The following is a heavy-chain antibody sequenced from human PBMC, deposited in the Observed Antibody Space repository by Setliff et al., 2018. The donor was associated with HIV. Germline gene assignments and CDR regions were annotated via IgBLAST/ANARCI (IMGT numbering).Heavy chain of an antibody. Sequence: PSETLSLTCSVSGGSISSHYWSWIRQPPGKGLEWIGSIYHSGSTYYNPSLKSRVTISVDTSKNQFSLKLSSVTAADTAVYYCAREDIVVVVAATGGAFDIWGQGTMVTVSS. D-gene: IGHD2-15*01. CDR3: AREDIVVVVAATGGAFDI. J-gene: IGHJ3*02. CDR2: IYHSGST. V-gene: IGHV4-38-2*02. CDR1: GGSISSHY.